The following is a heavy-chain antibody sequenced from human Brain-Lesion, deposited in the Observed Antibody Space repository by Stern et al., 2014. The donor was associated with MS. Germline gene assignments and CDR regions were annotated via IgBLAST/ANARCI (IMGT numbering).Heavy chain of an antibody. V-gene: IGHV1-18*04. CDR2: ISAYTGNT. D-gene: IGHD4-17*01. J-gene: IGHJ5*02. Sequence: VQLVESGGEVKKPGASVKVSCKASGYTFTTYGISWVRQAPGQGLEWMGWISAYTGNTNYAQNFQGRVTMTTDTATSTAYMDLRSLRPDDTAIYYCARRVYGDYAAYQDLWGQGTPVTVSS. CDR1: GYTFTTYG. CDR3: ARRVYGDYAAYQDL.